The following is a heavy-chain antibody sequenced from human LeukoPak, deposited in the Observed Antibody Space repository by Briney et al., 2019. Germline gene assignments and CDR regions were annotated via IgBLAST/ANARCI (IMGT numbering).Heavy chain of an antibody. CDR3: ARLDSVVVVAATDAFDI. CDR1: GFTFSSYA. CDR2: ISYDGSNK. Sequence: GGSLRLSCAASGFTFSSYAMHWVRQAPGKGLEWVAVISYDGSNKYYADSVKGRFTISRDNSKNTLYLQMNSLRAEDTAVYYCARLDSVVVVAATDAFDIWGQGTMVTVSS. D-gene: IGHD2-15*01. V-gene: IGHV3-30-3*01. J-gene: IGHJ3*02.